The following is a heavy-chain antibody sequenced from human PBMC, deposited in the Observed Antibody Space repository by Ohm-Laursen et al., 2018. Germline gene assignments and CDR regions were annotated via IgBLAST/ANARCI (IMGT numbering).Heavy chain of an antibody. Sequence: SVKVSCKSSGYTFTDYYMHWVRQAPGQGLEWMGGIIPIFGTANYAQKFQGRVTITADKSTSTAYMELSSLRSEDTAVYYCARGLGDFGVVYYYYGMDVWGQGTTVTVSS. D-gene: IGHD3-3*01. J-gene: IGHJ6*02. CDR3: ARGLGDFGVVYYYYGMDV. V-gene: IGHV1-69*06. CDR1: GYTFTDYY. CDR2: IIPIFGTA.